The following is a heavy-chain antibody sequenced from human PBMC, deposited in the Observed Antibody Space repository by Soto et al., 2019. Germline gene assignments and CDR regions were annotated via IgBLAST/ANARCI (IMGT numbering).Heavy chain of an antibody. CDR3: ARHLCSGGSCYFRNAFDI. D-gene: IGHD2-15*01. CDR1: GCSISSYY. CDR2: IYYSGST. J-gene: IGHJ3*02. V-gene: IGHV4-59*08. Sequence: SETLSLTCTVSGCSISSYYWSWIRQPPGKGLEWIGYIYYSGSTNYNPSLKSRVTISVDTSKNQFSLKLSSVTAADTAVYYCARHLCSGGSCYFRNAFDIWGQGTMVT.